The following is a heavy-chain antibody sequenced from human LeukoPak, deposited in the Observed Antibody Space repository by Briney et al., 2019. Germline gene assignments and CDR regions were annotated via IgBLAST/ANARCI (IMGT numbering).Heavy chain of an antibody. D-gene: IGHD3-9*01. Sequence: GGSLRLSCAASGFTFSSYSMNWVRQAPGKGLEWVSYISSSSSTIYYADSVKGRFTISRDNAKNSLYLQMNSLRAEDTAVYYCARAMEYYDILTGYYISDYMDVWGKGTTVTVSS. CDR1: GFTFSSYS. CDR2: ISSSSSTI. J-gene: IGHJ6*03. CDR3: ARAMEYYDILTGYYISDYMDV. V-gene: IGHV3-48*04.